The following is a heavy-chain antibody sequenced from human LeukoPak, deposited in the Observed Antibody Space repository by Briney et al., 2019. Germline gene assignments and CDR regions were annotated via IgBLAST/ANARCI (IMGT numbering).Heavy chain of an antibody. D-gene: IGHD1-14*01. CDR1: VFTLSLYN. Sequence: GGSLRLSFAPSVFTLSLYNVNCLRQAPGKGVVWVSYISSSGDPIYYAGSVKGRFTISRDNAKNSLYLQMNSLRDEDTALYYCARDQGRGIWFHDWGQGTLVTVSS. J-gene: IGHJ1*01. CDR2: ISSSGDPI. CDR3: ARDQGRGIWFHD. V-gene: IGHV3-48*02.